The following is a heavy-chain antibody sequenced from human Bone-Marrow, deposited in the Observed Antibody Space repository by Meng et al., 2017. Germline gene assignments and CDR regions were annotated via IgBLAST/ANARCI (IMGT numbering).Heavy chain of an antibody. Sequence: GGSLRLSCAASGFTFSGSAMHWVRQAPGKGLEWVSGISWNSGSIGYADSVKGRFTISRDNAKNSLYLQMNSLRAEDTALYYCAKDIGGSYYYYYGMDVWGQGTTVTVSS. CDR1: GFTFSGSA. V-gene: IGHV3-9*01. D-gene: IGHD1-26*01. J-gene: IGHJ6*02. CDR3: AKDIGGSYYYYYGMDV. CDR2: ISWNSGSI.